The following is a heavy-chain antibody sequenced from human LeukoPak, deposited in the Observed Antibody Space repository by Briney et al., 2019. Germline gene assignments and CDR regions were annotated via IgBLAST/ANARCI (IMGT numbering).Heavy chain of an antibody. Sequence: SETLSLTCAVYGGPFSGYYWNWIHQSPGKGLEWIGEINHSGSTNYNPSLKSRVTISVDTSKNQFSLKLSSVTAADTAVYYCARGRATYDFWSGYLFDYWGQGTLVTVSS. CDR3: ARGRATYDFWSGYLFDY. CDR2: INHSGST. D-gene: IGHD3-3*01. V-gene: IGHV4-34*01. J-gene: IGHJ4*02. CDR1: GGPFSGYY.